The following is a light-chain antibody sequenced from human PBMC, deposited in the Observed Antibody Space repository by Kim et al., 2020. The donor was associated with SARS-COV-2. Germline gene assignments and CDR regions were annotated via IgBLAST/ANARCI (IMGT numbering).Light chain of an antibody. V-gene: IGKV3-20*01. Sequence: PGERATLSCRASQSVSRNYLGWYQQRPGQPPRLLVYDVSSRATGIPRRFSGSGSGTDFTLTISRLEPEDFAVYYCQQYATPPLTFGGGTKV. CDR1: QSVSRNY. CDR2: DVS. J-gene: IGKJ4*01. CDR3: QQYATPPLT.